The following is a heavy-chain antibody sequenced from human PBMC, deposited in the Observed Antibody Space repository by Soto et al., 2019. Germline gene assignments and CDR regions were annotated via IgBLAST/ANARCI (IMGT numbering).Heavy chain of an antibody. D-gene: IGHD6-13*01. V-gene: IGHV4-34*01. CDR1: GGSFSGYY. Sequence: SETLSLTCAVYGGSFSGYYWSWIRQPPGKGLEWIGEINHSGSTNYNPSLKSRVTISVDTSKNQFSLKLSSVTAADTAVYYCARVASISIAAAGTIDYWGQGTLVTVSS. CDR2: INHSGST. J-gene: IGHJ4*02. CDR3: ARVASISIAAAGTIDY.